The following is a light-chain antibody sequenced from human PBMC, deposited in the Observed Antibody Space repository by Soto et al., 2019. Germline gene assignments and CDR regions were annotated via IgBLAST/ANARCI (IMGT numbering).Light chain of an antibody. CDR1: QSISSY. CDR3: KQSYTTPIT. Sequence: DIQMTQSPSSLSASVGDRVTITCRASQSISSYLNWYQQKPGRAHNLLVYAASSLQSGVQSRFTGSGSGTDFTLTIRSLQPEDFATYFCKQSYTTPITFGQGTRLEIK. V-gene: IGKV1-39*01. J-gene: IGKJ5*01. CDR2: AAS.